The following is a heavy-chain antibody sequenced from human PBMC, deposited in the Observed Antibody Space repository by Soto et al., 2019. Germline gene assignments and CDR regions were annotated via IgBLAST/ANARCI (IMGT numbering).Heavy chain of an antibody. CDR1: GGSISSGGYY. D-gene: IGHD2-8*01. Sequence: SETLSLTCTVSGGSISSGGYYWSWIRQHPGKGLERIGYIYYSGSTYYNPSLKSRVTISVDTSKNQFSLKLSSVTAADTAVYYCARVPGHRGCTNGVCYTLALDYWGQGTLVTVSS. J-gene: IGHJ4*02. V-gene: IGHV4-31*03. CDR2: IYYSGST. CDR3: ARVPGHRGCTNGVCYTLALDY.